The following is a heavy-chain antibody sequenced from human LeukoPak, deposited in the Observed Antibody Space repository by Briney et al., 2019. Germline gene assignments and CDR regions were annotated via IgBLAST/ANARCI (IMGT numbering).Heavy chain of an antibody. Sequence: GGSLRLSCAASGFTFSSYGMHGVRQAPGQGLEWVALISYDGSDEFYADSVKGRFTISRDNSKNTLYLHMNSLRPDDTAVYYCAKDRYSSGWYPGDYWGQGTLVTVSS. D-gene: IGHD6-19*01. CDR2: ISYDGSDE. CDR1: GFTFSSYG. CDR3: AKDRYSSGWYPGDY. J-gene: IGHJ4*02. V-gene: IGHV3-30*18.